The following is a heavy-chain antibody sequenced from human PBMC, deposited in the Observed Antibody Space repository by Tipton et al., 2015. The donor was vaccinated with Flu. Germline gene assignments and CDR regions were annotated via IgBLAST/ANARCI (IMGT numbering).Heavy chain of an antibody. J-gene: IGHJ4*02. CDR1: GGSFSGYY. CDR2: IYTSGNT. Sequence: GLVKPSETLSLTCAVYGGSFSGYYWSWIRQPAGKGLEWIGRIYTSGNTNYSPSLKSRVTTSVDTSKNQFSLKLSSMTAADTAVYYCARGQGNSGWRYFDYWGQGTLVTVSS. CDR3: ARGQGNSGWRYFDY. D-gene: IGHD6-19*01. V-gene: IGHV4-4*07.